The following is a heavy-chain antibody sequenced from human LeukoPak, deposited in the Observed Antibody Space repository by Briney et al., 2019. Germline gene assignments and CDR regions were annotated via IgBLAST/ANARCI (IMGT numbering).Heavy chain of an antibody. CDR1: GGSVSGYY. D-gene: IGHD6-19*01. V-gene: IGHV4-59*02. Sequence: SETLSLTCVVSGGSVSGYYWGWIRQPPGRGLEWIGYVYYSGSTNYNPSLKSRVTISVDKSKNQFSLKLSSVTAADTAVYYCARSGEQWLVQTDYWGQGTLVTVSS. J-gene: IGHJ4*02. CDR2: VYYSGST. CDR3: ARSGEQWLVQTDY.